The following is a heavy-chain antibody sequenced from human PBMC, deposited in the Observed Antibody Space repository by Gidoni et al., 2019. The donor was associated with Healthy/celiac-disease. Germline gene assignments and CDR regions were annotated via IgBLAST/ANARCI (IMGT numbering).Heavy chain of an antibody. CDR3: ARVGDTAMVGYYYYYMDV. D-gene: IGHD5-18*01. V-gene: IGHV1-69*01. CDR2: IIPIFGTA. Sequence: QVQLVQSGAEVKKPGSSVKVSCKASGGTFRSYAISWVRQAPGQGLEWMGGIIPIFGTANHAQKFQGRVTITADESTSTAYMELSSLRSEDTAVYYCARVGDTAMVGYYYYYMDVWGKGTTVTVSS. J-gene: IGHJ6*03. CDR1: GGTFRSYA.